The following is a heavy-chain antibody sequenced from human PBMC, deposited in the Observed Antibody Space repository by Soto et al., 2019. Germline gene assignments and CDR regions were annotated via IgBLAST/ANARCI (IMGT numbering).Heavy chain of an antibody. CDR1: GYAFSSYA. D-gene: IGHD3-16*01. CDR2: INIGSGNT. V-gene: IGHV1-3*04. CDR3: ARFGGDWGNRLTYYSNIGMDV. Sequence: ASVKISCKASGYAFSSYAMHWVRQAPGQRLEWMGWINIGSGNTEYSQNLQDRITITRDTSASTVYMEMSSLRSEDTAEYYCARFGGDWGNRLTYYSNIGMDVGAKGTTVTVSS. J-gene: IGHJ6*04.